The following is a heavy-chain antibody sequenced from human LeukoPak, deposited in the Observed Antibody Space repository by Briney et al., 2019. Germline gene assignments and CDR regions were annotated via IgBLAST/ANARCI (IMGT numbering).Heavy chain of an antibody. CDR3: ATVDGYNWDFDY. D-gene: IGHD5-24*01. CDR2: INPNSGGT. Sequence: ASVKVSCKASGYAFTGYYMHWGRQAPGQGLEWMGWINPNSGGTNYAQKFQGSVTMTRDTSISTAYMELSRLSSDDTAVYYCATVDGYNWDFDYWGQGTLVTVSS. J-gene: IGHJ4*02. CDR1: GYAFTGYY. V-gene: IGHV1-2*02.